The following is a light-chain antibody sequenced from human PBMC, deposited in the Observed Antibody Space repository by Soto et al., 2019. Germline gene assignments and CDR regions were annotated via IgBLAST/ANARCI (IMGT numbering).Light chain of an antibody. CDR1: QTIGNF. CDR2: DAS. Sequence: DIQMTQSPSSLSASIGDRVTITCRASQTIGNFLAWYQQKPGRAPKLLIYDASNLEAGVPSRFRGSGSGTDFTFTISRLQPEDIATYYCQQYENLPTFGQGTRLEMK. J-gene: IGKJ5*01. CDR3: QQYENLPT. V-gene: IGKV1-33*01.